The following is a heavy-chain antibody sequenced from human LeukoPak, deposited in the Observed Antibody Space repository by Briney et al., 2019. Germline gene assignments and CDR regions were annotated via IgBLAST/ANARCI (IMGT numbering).Heavy chain of an antibody. D-gene: IGHD1-26*01. CDR2: INPTSGGT. V-gene: IGHV1-2*06. CDR1: AHTSTDYY. Sequence: ASVKVSCKASAHTSTDYYIHWVRQAPGQGLEWMGRINPTSGGTTYAQKFQDRVTMTRDMSITTAYMELNSLRSDDTAVYYCARGQGERELNWGQGTLVTVSS. J-gene: IGHJ4*02. CDR3: ARGQGERELN.